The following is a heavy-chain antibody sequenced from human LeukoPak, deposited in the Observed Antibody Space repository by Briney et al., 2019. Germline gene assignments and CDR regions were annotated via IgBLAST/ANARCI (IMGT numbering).Heavy chain of an antibody. CDR2: MYYSGST. CDR3: ASILGAYYYDSSGYYYIDRSKFDY. J-gene: IGHJ4*02. V-gene: IGHV4-39*07. Sequence: KPSETLSLTCTVSGGSICSSSYYCGWIRQPPGKGLGWIGSMYYSGSTYYNPSLKSRVTISVDTSKNQFSLKLSSVTAAHTAVYYCASILGAYYYDSSGYYYIDRSKFDYWGQGTLVTVSS. CDR1: GGSICSSSYY. D-gene: IGHD3-22*01.